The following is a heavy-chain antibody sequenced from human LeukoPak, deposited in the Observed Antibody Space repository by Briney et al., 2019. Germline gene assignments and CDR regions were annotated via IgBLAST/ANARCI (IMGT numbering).Heavy chain of an antibody. Sequence: PSETLSLTCTISGVSISSYYWSWIRQSAGKGLEWIGRVYTSGSTKYNPSLKGRVTMSAATSKNQFSMKMSSVTAADTAVYYCARDFGSGSWSATYAFDIWGQGTMVSVSS. V-gene: IGHV4-4*07. D-gene: IGHD2-15*01. CDR3: ARDFGSGSWSATYAFDI. CDR1: GVSISSYY. J-gene: IGHJ3*02. CDR2: VYTSGST.